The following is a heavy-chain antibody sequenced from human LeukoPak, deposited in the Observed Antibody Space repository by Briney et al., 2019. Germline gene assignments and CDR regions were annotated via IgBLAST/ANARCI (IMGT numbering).Heavy chain of an antibody. D-gene: IGHD4-17*01. J-gene: IGHJ3*02. V-gene: IGHV3-11*01. Sequence: GGSLRLSCAASGFTFSDYYMSWTRQAPGKGLEWVSYISSSGSTIYYADSVKGRFTISRDNAKNSLYLQMNSLRAEDTAVYYCANYGDYLNAFDIWGQGTMVTVSS. CDR1: GFTFSDYY. CDR3: ANYGDYLNAFDI. CDR2: ISSSGSTI.